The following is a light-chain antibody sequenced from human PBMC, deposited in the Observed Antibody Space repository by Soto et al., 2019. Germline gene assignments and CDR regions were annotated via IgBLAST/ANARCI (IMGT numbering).Light chain of an antibody. J-gene: IGKJ1*01. CDR1: QSVSSY. CDR3: QQRSNWPRT. Sequence: EIVLTQSLATLSLSPGERATLSCRASQSVSSYLAWYQQKVGQAPRLLIYDASNRASDIPARFSGSGSGTDFTITISSLDPEDFAVYYCQQRSNWPRTFGQGTKVEIK. V-gene: IGKV3-11*01. CDR2: DAS.